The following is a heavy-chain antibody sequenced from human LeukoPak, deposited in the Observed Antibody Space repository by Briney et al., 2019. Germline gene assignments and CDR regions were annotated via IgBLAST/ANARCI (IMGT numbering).Heavy chain of an antibody. V-gene: IGHV4-39*01. CDR3: ARHDRIIASPLV. CDR1: GGSISSSSHN. J-gene: IGHJ4*02. D-gene: IGHD6-13*01. CDR2: IYYSGTT. Sequence: PSETLSLTCIVSGGSISSSSHNWGWIRQPPGKGLDWIGSIYYSGTTYYNPSLKSRLTISVDTSKNQFSLKLSSVTAVDTAVYYCARHDRIIASPLVWGQGILVTVSS.